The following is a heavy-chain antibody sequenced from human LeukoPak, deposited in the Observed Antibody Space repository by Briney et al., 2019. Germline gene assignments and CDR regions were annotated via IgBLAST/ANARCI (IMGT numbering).Heavy chain of an antibody. J-gene: IGHJ4*02. V-gene: IGHV4-4*02. CDR1: GGSISNFNW. D-gene: IGHD6-13*01. Sequence: SETLSLTCAVSGGSISNFNWWTWVRQPPGKGLEWIGQIYHSGSTNYNPSLKSRVTISVDKSKNQFSLTLNFVTAADTAVYYCASLRSSTWYSVDSWDQGTLVTVSS. CDR2: IYHSGST. CDR3: ASLRSSTWYSVDS.